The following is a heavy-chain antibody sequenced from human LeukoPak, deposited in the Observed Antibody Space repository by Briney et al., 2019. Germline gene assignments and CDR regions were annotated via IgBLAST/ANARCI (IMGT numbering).Heavy chain of an antibody. J-gene: IGHJ4*02. Sequence: GGSLRLSCAASGFTFSSYEMNWVRQAPGKGLEWVSYISSSGSTIYYADSVKGRFTISRDNAKNSLYLQMNSLRAEDTAVYYCARNPGSYQPLVPDYWGQGTLVTVSS. CDR1: GFTFSSYE. V-gene: IGHV3-48*03. D-gene: IGHD2-2*01. CDR2: ISSSGSTI. CDR3: ARNPGSYQPLVPDY.